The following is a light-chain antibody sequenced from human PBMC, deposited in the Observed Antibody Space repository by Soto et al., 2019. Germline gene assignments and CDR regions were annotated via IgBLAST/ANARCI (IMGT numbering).Light chain of an antibody. J-gene: IGKJ4*01. Sequence: AIRMTQSPSSLSASTGDRVTITCRASQGISSYLAWYQQKPGKAPKLLIYAASTLQSGVPSRFSGSGSGTDFTLTISCLQSEDFATYYCQQYYCYLLTFGGGTKVEIK. V-gene: IGKV1-8*01. CDR3: QQYYCYLLT. CDR1: QGISSY. CDR2: AAS.